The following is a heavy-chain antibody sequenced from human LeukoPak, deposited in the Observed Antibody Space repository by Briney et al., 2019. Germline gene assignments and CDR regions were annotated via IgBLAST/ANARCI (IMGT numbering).Heavy chain of an antibody. J-gene: IGHJ4*02. D-gene: IGHD3-22*01. CDR2: INPNSGGT. CDR3: ARGDYYYDRSPPNFDY. V-gene: IGHV1-2*02. CDR1: GYTFTDYY. Sequence: ASVKVSCKASGYTFTDYYMHWVRQAPGQGLGWMGWINPNSGGTNYAQKFQGRVTMTRDTSITTAYMELNRLRYDDTAVYYCARGDYYYDRSPPNFDYWGQGTLVTVSS.